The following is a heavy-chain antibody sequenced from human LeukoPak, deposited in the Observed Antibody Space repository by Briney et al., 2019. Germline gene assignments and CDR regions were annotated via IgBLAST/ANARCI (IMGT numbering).Heavy chain of an antibody. Sequence: SETLSLTCTVSGGSVSTNYWSWIRQPAGKGLEWIGRVSSSGGTYYNPSLKSRVTMSLDTSKNQFSLRLNSVTAADTAVYYCARHIVVVIAQNWFDPWGQGTLVTVSS. J-gene: IGHJ5*02. CDR2: VSSSGGT. CDR1: GGSVSTNY. V-gene: IGHV4-4*07. D-gene: IGHD2-21*01. CDR3: ARHIVVVIAQNWFDP.